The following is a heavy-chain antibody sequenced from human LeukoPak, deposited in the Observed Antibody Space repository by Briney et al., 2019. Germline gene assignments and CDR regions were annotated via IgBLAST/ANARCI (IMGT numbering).Heavy chain of an antibody. CDR2: IGGIGSI. Sequence: GGSLRLSCAASGFTFSSYGMHWVRQAPGKGLEWVSKIGGIGSIMYADSVKGRFTISTDSAKSSVYLQMNSLRAEDTAVYYCARRLPYYGMDVWGQGTTVTVSS. CDR1: GFTFSSYG. J-gene: IGHJ6*02. V-gene: IGHV3-48*04. CDR3: ARRLPYYGMDV.